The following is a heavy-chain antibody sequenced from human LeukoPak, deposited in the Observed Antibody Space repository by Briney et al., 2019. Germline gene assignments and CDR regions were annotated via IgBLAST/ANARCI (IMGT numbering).Heavy chain of an antibody. CDR1: GGSFSGYY. V-gene: IGHV4-34*01. CDR2: INHSGAT. CDR3: AASRRAYETTVTTWSSIYFDH. J-gene: IGHJ4*02. D-gene: IGHD4-17*01. Sequence: SETLSLTCAVYGGSFSGYYWSWIRQPPGKGLEWLGEINHSGATNYNPSLKSRVTISVDTSKNQFSLKLSSVTAADTAVYYCAASRRAYETTVTTWSSIYFDHWGQGTLVTVSS.